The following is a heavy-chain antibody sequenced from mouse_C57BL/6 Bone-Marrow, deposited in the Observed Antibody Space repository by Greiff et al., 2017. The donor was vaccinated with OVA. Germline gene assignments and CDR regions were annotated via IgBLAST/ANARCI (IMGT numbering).Heavy chain of an antibody. CDR1: GYTFTDYN. CDR3: AKESDYDFPWFAY. D-gene: IGHD2-4*01. J-gene: IGHJ3*01. V-gene: IGHV1-18*01. CDR2: INPNNGGT. Sequence: EVQLQQSGPELVQPGASVPIPCKASGYTFTDYNMDWVKQSHGKSLEWIGDINPNNGGTIYNQKFKGKANLSVDKSSSTAYMALRSLTSEDTAGYYGAKESDYDFPWFAYWGQGTLVTVSA.